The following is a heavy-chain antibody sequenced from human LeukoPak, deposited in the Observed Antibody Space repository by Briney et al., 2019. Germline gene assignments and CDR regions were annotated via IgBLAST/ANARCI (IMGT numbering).Heavy chain of an antibody. Sequence: SETLSLTCAVYGGSFSGYYWSWIRQPPGKGVEWIGEINHSGSTNYNPSLTSRVTISVDTSKHQFSLKLSSVTAADTAVYYCARFGVLGPYGSGSYYYFDYWGQGTLVTVSS. D-gene: IGHD3-10*01. CDR3: ARFGVLGPYGSGSYYYFDY. CDR2: INHSGST. J-gene: IGHJ4*02. CDR1: GGSFSGYY. V-gene: IGHV4-34*01.